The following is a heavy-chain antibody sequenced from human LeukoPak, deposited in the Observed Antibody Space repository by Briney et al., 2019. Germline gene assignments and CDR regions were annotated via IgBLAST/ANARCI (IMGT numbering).Heavy chain of an antibody. CDR2: ISYDGGNK. CDR3: AEGGWYGGGQDAFDF. CDR1: GFTFSSYA. V-gene: IGHV3-30-3*01. D-gene: IGHD6-19*01. J-gene: IGHJ3*01. Sequence: ETGTSLRLSCTASGFTFSSYAMHRVPQAPGKGLERVAVISYDGGNKYYADSVKGRFTISRDNSMNTLHLQMNSLRAEDTAVYYCAEGGWYGGGQDAFDFWGQGTMVTVSS.